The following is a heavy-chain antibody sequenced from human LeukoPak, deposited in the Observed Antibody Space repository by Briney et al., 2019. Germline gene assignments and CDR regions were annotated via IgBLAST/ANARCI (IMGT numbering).Heavy chain of an antibody. CDR3: ARDRGWFDY. V-gene: IGHV3-7*05. Sequence: GGSLRLSCAASGFIFSSYAMNWVRQAPGKGLEWVANINQGGRDKYYVDSVKGRFTISRDNAKNSLYLQMNSLRAEDTAVYYCARDRGWFDYWGQGTLVTVSS. CDR2: INQGGRDK. CDR1: GFIFSSYA. D-gene: IGHD6-19*01. J-gene: IGHJ4*02.